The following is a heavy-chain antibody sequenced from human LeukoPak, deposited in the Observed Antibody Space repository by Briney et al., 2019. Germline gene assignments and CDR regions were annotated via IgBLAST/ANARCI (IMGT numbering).Heavy chain of an antibody. D-gene: IGHD3-10*01. CDR1: GYTFTSYD. J-gene: IGHJ4*02. V-gene: IGHV1-8*01. CDR2: MNPNSGNT. Sequence: ASVKVSCKASGYTFTSYDIHWVRQATGQGREWMGWMNPNSGNTGYAQKFQGRVTMTRNTSISTAYMELSSLRSEDTAVYYCARDYYGSGSSVDYWGQGTLVTVSS. CDR3: ARDYYGSGSSVDY.